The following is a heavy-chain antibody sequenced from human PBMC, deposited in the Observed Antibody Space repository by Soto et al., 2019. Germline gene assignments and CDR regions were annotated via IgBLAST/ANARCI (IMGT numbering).Heavy chain of an antibody. CDR1: GYTFTSYD. Sequence: ASVKVSCKASGYTFTSYDINWVRQATGQVLEWMGWMNPNSGNTGYAQKFQGRVTMTRNTSISTAYMELSSLRSEDTAVYYCAREGDFWSGRAYYYMDVWGKGTTVTVSS. CDR2: MNPNSGNT. V-gene: IGHV1-8*01. D-gene: IGHD3-3*01. J-gene: IGHJ6*03. CDR3: AREGDFWSGRAYYYMDV.